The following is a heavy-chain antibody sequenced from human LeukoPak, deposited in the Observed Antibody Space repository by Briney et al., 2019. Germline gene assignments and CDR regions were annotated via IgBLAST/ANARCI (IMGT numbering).Heavy chain of an antibody. CDR2: LIGIGGRT. CDR3: AKVSRAFTDYFDF. V-gene: IGHV3-23*01. Sequence: PGGSLRHSCAPSGFTLSDYAMRWVRHPPGGGGEWVSTLIGIGGRTYYADSVKGRFTVSIDNSKNTLYLQMNSLRAADSAVYYCAKVSRAFTDYFDFWGQGTLVTVSS. CDR1: GFTLSDYA. J-gene: IGHJ4*02.